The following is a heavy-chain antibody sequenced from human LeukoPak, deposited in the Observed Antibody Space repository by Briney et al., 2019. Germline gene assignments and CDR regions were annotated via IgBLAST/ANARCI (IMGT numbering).Heavy chain of an antibody. CDR3: ARVPRVQLWLGYYFDY. D-gene: IGHD5-18*01. V-gene: IGHV1-2*02. J-gene: IGHJ4*02. CDR1: GYTFTGYY. Sequence: ASVTVSCKASGYTFTGYYMHWVRQAPGQGLEWMGWINPNSGGTNYAQKFQGRVTMTRDTSISTAYMELSRLRSDDTAVYYCARVPRVQLWLGYYFDYWGQGTLVTVSS. CDR2: INPNSGGT.